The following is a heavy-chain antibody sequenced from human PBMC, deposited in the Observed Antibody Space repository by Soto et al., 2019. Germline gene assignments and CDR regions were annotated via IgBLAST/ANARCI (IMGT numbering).Heavy chain of an antibody. J-gene: IGHJ4*02. CDR3: ARESPPADD. CDR1: GYTFNSYG. Sequence: QVQLVQSGAEVKKPGASVKVSCKASGYTFNSYGIRWVRQDPGQGLEWIGWISAYNDNTNYAQNLQGRVTMTTDTSTSPAYMELRSLRSDDTAVYYCARESPPADDWGQGTLVTVSS. V-gene: IGHV1-18*01. CDR2: ISAYNDNT.